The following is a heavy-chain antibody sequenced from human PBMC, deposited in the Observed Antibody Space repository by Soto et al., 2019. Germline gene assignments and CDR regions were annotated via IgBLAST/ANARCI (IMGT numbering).Heavy chain of an antibody. CDR3: AKIAVFGIVLGGKGLDP. D-gene: IGHD3-3*01. CDR2: ISGYNGNR. V-gene: IGHV1-18*01. Sequence: QVQLVQSGVEVKKPGASVNVSCKASGYTFTRYGIAWVRQAPGQGLEWMGWISGYNGNRNYVEKFQGRLSMTTDTSTGTAYMELRSLRSDDTAVYYCAKIAVFGIVLGGKGLDPWGQGTLVTVSS. CDR1: GYTFTRYG. J-gene: IGHJ5*02.